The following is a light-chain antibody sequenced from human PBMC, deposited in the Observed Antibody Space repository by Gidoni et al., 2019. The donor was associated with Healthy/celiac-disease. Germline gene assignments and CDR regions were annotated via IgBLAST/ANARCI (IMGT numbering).Light chain of an antibody. J-gene: IGKJ1*01. Sequence: DIVLTQSPDSLAVYLGERATINCKSSKSVLSSSNNKNYLAWYQQKPGQPPKLLICWASTRESGVPDRFSGSGSGTDFPLTISSLQAEDVAVYYCQQYYSTPWTFGQGTKVEIK. V-gene: IGKV4-1*01. CDR3: QQYYSTPWT. CDR2: WAS. CDR1: KSVLSSSNNKNY.